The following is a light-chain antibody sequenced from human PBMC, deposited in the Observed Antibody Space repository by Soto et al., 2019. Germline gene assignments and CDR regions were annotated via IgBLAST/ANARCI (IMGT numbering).Light chain of an antibody. V-gene: IGLV1-51*02. CDR3: GTWDSSLSRGT. Sequence: QSVLTQPPSVSAASEQKVTSSCSGSSSNIGNNYVSWYQQLPGTAPKLLIYENNKRPSGIPDRFSGSKSGTSATLGITGLQTGDEADYYCGTWDSSLSRGTFGGGTKLTVL. J-gene: IGLJ3*02. CDR2: ENN. CDR1: SSNIGNNY.